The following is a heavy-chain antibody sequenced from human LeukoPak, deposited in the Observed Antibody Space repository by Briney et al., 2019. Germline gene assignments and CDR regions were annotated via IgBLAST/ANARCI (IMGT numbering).Heavy chain of an antibody. CDR1: GGTFSSYA. Sequence: VASVKVSCKASGGTFSSYAINWVRQATGQGLEWMGWMNPNSGNTGYAQKFQGRVTMTRNTSISTAYMELSSLRSEDTAVYYCARVWHDILTGYYSYYGMDVWGQGTTVTVSS. CDR3: ARVWHDILTGYYSYYGMDV. D-gene: IGHD3-9*01. CDR2: MNPNSGNT. J-gene: IGHJ6*02. V-gene: IGHV1-8*02.